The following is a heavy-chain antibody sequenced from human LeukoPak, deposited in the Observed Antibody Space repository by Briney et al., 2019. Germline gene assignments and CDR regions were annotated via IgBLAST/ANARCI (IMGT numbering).Heavy chain of an antibody. CDR2: IYSVGST. D-gene: IGHD2-15*01. V-gene: IGHV3-53*01. CDR3: ARTPPGAGNWFDP. Sequence: PGGSLRLSCAASGFTVSSNYMSWVRQAPGKGLEWVSIIYSVGSTYYADSVKGRFTISRDNPKNTVFLQMNSLRAEDTAVYYCARTPPGAGNWFDPWGQGTLVTVSS. CDR1: GFTVSSNY. J-gene: IGHJ5*02.